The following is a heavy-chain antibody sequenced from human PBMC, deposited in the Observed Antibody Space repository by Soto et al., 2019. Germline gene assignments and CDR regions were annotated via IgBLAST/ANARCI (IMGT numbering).Heavy chain of an antibody. D-gene: IGHD5-12*01. CDR3: AMGLMDIVTTKYGYYFDY. CDR1: GGSIGAYY. J-gene: IGHJ4*02. V-gene: IGHV4-59*08. Sequence: SETLSLTCTVSGGSIGAYYRSWIRQPPGQGLEWIGYIYHSGSTNYNPSLKSRVTMTVDTSQNQFSLRLSSVTAADTAVYYFAMGLMDIVTTKYGYYFDYWGQGTLVTVSS. CDR2: IYHSGST.